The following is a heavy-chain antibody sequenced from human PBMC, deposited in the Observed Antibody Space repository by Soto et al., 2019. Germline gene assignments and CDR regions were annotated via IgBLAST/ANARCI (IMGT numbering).Heavy chain of an antibody. CDR1: GGSISSDVYY. D-gene: IGHD6-19*01. V-gene: IGHV4-31*03. J-gene: IGHJ4*02. CDR2: IYYSGST. Sequence: SETLSLTCTVSGGSISSDVYYWTWIRQHPGKGLEWIGYIYYSGSTYYNPSLKSRITISVDTSKNQFSLKLSSVTAADTAVYYCARAGGLGAVAVDYWGQGTLVTVSS. CDR3: ARAGGLGAVAVDY.